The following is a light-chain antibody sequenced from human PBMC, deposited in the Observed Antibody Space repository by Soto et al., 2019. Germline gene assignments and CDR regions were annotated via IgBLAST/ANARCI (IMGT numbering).Light chain of an antibody. CDR1: SSDIGGHDD. CDR2: GVT. Sequence: QSALTQPASVSGSPGQSITISCTGTSSDIGGHDDVSWYQQHPGKVPKLLIYGVTDRPSGVSNRFSGSKSGNVASLTISGLQAEDEADYYCCSYAGSYCYVFGTGTKVTVL. V-gene: IGLV2-14*03. CDR3: CSYAGSYCYV. J-gene: IGLJ1*01.